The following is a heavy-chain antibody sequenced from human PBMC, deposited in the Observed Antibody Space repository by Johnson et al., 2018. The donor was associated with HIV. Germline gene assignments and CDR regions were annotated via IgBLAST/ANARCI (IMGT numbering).Heavy chain of an antibody. Sequence: VQLVESGGGVVQPGRSLRLSCVASGFTFHDYGMSWVRQTPGKGLEWVSGINWNGGSTGYADSVKGRFTISRDNAKNSLYLQMNSLRAEDTALYYCARDRGGPERNYDFWSGYYGGDAFDIWGQGTMVTVSS. V-gene: IGHV3-20*04. D-gene: IGHD3-3*01. CDR2: INWNGGST. CDR3: ARDRGGPERNYDFWSGYYGGDAFDI. J-gene: IGHJ3*02. CDR1: GFTFHDYG.